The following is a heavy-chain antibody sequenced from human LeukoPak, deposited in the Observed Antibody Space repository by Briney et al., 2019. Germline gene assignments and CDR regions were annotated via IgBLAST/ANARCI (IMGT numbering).Heavy chain of an antibody. CDR2: IYYSGST. CDR3: ARFRIAAAGTVIWFDP. J-gene: IGHJ5*02. V-gene: IGHV4-39*01. Sequence: SETLSLTCTVSGGSISSSSYYWGWIRQPPGKGPEWIGSIYYSGSTYYNPSLKSRVTISVDTSKNQFSLKLSSVTAADTAVYYCARFRIAAAGTVIWFDPWGQGTLVTVSS. CDR1: GGSISSSSYY. D-gene: IGHD6-13*01.